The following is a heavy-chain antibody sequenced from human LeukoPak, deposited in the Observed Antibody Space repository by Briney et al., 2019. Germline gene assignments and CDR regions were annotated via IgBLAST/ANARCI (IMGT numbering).Heavy chain of an antibody. D-gene: IGHD5-24*01. CDR1: GGSISGYF. V-gene: IGHV4-59*08. J-gene: IGHJ4*02. CDR2: IYCSGGT. CDR3: ARLGRDDDGNPHDY. Sequence: SETLSLTCTVSGGSISGYFWSWIRQPPGRALDYIGYIYCSGGTDYNPSLKSRLSISVDTSKNQFSLKLSSVTAADTAVYYCARLGRDDDGNPHDYWGQGTLVTVSS.